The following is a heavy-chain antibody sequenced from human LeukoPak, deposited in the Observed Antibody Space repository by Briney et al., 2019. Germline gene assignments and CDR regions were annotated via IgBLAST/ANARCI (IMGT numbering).Heavy chain of an antibody. V-gene: IGHV4-4*07. CDR1: GGPISSYY. Sequence: PSETLSLTCTLSGGPISSYYRSWIQQPAGKGLEWIGRIYISGSTNYNPSLKSRVTMSVDTSKNQFSLKLGSVTAADTAVYYCARDRGTWNDDGFDYWGQGTLVTVSS. CDR3: ARDRGTWNDDGFDY. J-gene: IGHJ4*02. CDR2: IYISGST. D-gene: IGHD1-1*01.